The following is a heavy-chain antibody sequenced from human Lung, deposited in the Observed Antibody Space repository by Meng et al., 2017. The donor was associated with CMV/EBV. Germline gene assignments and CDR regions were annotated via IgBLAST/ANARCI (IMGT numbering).Heavy chain of an antibody. Sequence: KASGYTDTGYYMQWVRQAPGQGLEWMGWINPNSGSTNYAQKFQGRITMTRNTSISTAYMELSRLRSDDTAVYYWARVWKPGIAAAEYWGQGTLFTVSS. D-gene: IGHD6-13*01. CDR2: INPNSGST. CDR3: ARVWKPGIAAAEY. J-gene: IGHJ4*02. V-gene: IGHV1-2*02. CDR1: GYTDTGYY.